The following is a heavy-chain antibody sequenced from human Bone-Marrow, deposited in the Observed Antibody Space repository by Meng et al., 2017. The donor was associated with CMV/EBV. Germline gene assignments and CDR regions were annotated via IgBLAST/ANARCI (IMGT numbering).Heavy chain of an antibody. D-gene: IGHD1-26*01. Sequence: GESLKISCAASGFTFSSYGMHWVRQAPGKGLEWVAFIRYDGSNKYYADSVKGRFTISRDNSKNTLYLQMNSLRAEDTAVYYCAKDRVGATGYWGQGTLVTVS. J-gene: IGHJ4*02. CDR2: IRYDGSNK. CDR3: AKDRVGATGY. V-gene: IGHV3-30*02. CDR1: GFTFSSYG.